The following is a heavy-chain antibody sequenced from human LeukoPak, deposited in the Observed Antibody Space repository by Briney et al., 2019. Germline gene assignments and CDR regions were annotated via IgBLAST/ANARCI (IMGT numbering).Heavy chain of an antibody. CDR3: ARLMSSLVVHFDY. CDR2: IYYSGST. D-gene: IGHD3-22*01. Sequence: SETLSLTCTVSGGSISSSSYYWGWIRQPTGKGLEWIGSIYYSGSTYYNPSLKSRVTISVDTSKNQFSLKLSSVTAADTAVYYCARLMSSLVVHFDYWGQGTLVTVSS. J-gene: IGHJ4*02. CDR1: GGSISSSSYY. V-gene: IGHV4-39*01.